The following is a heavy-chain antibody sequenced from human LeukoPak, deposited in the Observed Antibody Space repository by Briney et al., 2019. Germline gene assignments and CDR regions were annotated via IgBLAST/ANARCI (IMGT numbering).Heavy chain of an antibody. CDR3: AKVRHYDFCSGQHFDY. J-gene: IGHJ4*02. CDR2: ISGSSSTI. CDR1: GFTFSPYS. V-gene: IGHV3-48*01. D-gene: IGHD3-3*01. Sequence: GRSLRLSCAASGFTFSPYSMNWVRQAPGKGLEWVSYISGSSSTIYYADSVKGRFTISRDNSKNTLYLQMNSLRAEDTAVYYCAKVRHYDFCSGQHFDYWGQGTLVTVSS.